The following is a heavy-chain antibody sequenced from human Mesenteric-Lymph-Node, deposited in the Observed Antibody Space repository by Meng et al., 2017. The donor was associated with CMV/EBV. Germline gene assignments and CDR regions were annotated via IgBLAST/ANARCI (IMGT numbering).Heavy chain of an antibody. J-gene: IGHJ4*02. V-gene: IGHV3-30-3*01. D-gene: IGHD3-9*01. CDR1: GFTFNNYS. CDR3: AKGNALYFDLLSSFDY. CDR2: ISSDGFNE. Sequence: GESLNISCAASGFTFNNYSIHWVRQAPGKGLEWVAAISSDGFNEYYADFVKGRFTISRDNPKNRLYLQMDSLRAEDTAVYYCAKGNALYFDLLSSFDYWGQGTLVTVSS.